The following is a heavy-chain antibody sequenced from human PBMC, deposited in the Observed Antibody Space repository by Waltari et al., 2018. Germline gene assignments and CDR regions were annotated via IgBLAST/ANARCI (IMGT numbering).Heavy chain of an antibody. D-gene: IGHD6-13*01. Sequence: EVKVVESGGGLVQPGRSLRLSCTGSGFSFDNFAMHWVREAPGKGLGGVSGIRWDSRAIGYADSVKGRFTISRDNARNSVYLQMNSLRSEDMALYYCAKGVSSWYSFGMDVWGQGTTVTVSS. CDR1: GFSFDNFA. J-gene: IGHJ6*02. CDR3: AKGVSSWYSFGMDV. V-gene: IGHV3-9*03. CDR2: IRWDSRAI.